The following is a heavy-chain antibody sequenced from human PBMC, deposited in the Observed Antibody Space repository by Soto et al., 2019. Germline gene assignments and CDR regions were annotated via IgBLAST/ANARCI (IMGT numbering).Heavy chain of an antibody. CDR3: AKVIRQLELPGRLPQIYYYYGMDV. D-gene: IGHD1-7*01. CDR2: ISGSGGST. J-gene: IGHJ6*02. Sequence: EVQLLESGGGLVQPGGSLRLSCAASGFTFSSYAMSWVRQAPGKGLEWVSAISGSGGSTYYADSVKGRFTISRDNSKNTLYLQMNSLRAEDTAVYYCAKVIRQLELPGRLPQIYYYYGMDVWGQGTTVTVSS. V-gene: IGHV3-23*01. CDR1: GFTFSSYA.